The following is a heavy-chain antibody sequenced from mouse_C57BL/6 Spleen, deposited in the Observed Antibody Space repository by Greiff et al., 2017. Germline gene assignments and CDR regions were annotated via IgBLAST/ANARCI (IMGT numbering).Heavy chain of an antibody. V-gene: IGHV1-81*01. J-gene: IGHJ2*01. CDR2: IYPRSGNT. CDR1: GYTFTSYG. D-gene: IGHD4-1*01. Sequence: QVQLQQSGAELARPGASVKLSCKASGYTFTSYGISWVKQRTGQGLEWIGEIYPRSGNTYYNEKFKGKATLTADKSSSTAYMELRSLTSEDSAVYFCARGSLTGTGGYYFDYWGQGTTLTVSS. CDR3: ARGSLTGTGGYYFDY.